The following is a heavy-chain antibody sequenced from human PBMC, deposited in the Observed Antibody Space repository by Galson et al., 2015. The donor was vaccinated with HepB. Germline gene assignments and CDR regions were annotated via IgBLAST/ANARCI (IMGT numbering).Heavy chain of an antibody. D-gene: IGHD4-17*01. Sequence: PALVKPTQTLTLTCTFSGFSLNTSGVGVGWIRQPPGKALEWLALIYWDDGKRYSPSLKSRLTITKDTSKNQVVLTMANMDPLDTATFFCAHNNAYGDPTSFDYWGQGTLVTVSS. J-gene: IGHJ4*02. CDR1: GFSLNTSGVG. CDR2: IYWDDGK. V-gene: IGHV2-5*02. CDR3: AHNNAYGDPTSFDY.